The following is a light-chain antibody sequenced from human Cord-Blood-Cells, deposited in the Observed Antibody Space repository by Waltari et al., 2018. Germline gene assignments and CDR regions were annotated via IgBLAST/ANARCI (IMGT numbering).Light chain of an antibody. CDR2: DDS. CDR3: QVWDSSSDHVV. CDR1: KLRSRS. J-gene: IGLJ2*01. V-gene: IGLV3-21*03. Sequence: SYVLTPPPSVSVAPGKTARSPCGGYKLRSRSVHWYQQKPGEAPVLVVYDDSDRPSGTPERFSVSNSGNTATLTISRVEAGDEAAYYCQVWDSSSDHVVFGGGTKLTVL.